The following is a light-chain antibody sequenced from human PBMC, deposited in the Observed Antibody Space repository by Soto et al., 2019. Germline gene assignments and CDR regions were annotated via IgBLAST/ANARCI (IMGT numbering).Light chain of an antibody. J-gene: IGKJ2*01. V-gene: IGKV3-15*01. CDR1: QSVSSN. Sequence: EIVMTQSPATLSLSPGERATLSCRASQSVSSNLAWYQQKTCQAPRLIIYGASTKATGITDRFSGSGSGTEFTLTISSLQSENFAVYYCLQYNAWPYTFGQGTKLEIK. CDR2: GAS. CDR3: LQYNAWPYT.